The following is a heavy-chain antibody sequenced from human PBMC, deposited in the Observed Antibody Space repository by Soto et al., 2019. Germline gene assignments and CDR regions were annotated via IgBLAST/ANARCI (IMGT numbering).Heavy chain of an antibody. Sequence: QVPLVESGGGVVQPGRSLRLSCAASGFTFSSYGMHWVRQAPGKGLEWVAVISYDGSNKYYADSVKGRFTISRDNSKNTLYLQMNSLRAEDTAVYYCAKDRSIPSWGDYYYGMDVWGQGTTVTVSS. CDR2: ISYDGSNK. CDR1: GFTFSSYG. J-gene: IGHJ6*02. CDR3: AKDRSIPSWGDYYYGMDV. V-gene: IGHV3-30*18. D-gene: IGHD2-2*02.